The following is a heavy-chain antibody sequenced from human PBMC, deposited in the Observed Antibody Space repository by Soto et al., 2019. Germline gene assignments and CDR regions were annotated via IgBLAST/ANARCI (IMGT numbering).Heavy chain of an antibody. J-gene: IGHJ6*02. V-gene: IGHV4-61*01. CDR3: ARGSEGWYHGRYYYGMDV. CDR1: GGSVSSGSYY. CDR2: IYYSGRT. Sequence: QVQLQESGPGLVKPSETLSLTCTVSGGSVSSGSYYWSWIRQPPGKGLEWIGHIYYSGRTNYNPSLKSRVTISVDTSKNQFALKLSSVTAAATAVYYCARGSEGWYHGRYYYGMDVWGQGTTVTVSS. D-gene: IGHD6-19*01.